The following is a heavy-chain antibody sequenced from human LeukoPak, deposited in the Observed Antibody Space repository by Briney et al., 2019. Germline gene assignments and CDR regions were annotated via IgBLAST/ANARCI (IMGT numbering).Heavy chain of an antibody. Sequence: SVKVSCKASGGTFISYAISWVRQAPGQGLEWMGGIIPIFGTANYAQKFQGRVTITTDESTSTAYMELSSLRSEDTAVYYCARSLSVAGINYYYYYYMDVWGKGTTVTVSS. CDR3: ARSLSVAGINYYYYYYMDV. J-gene: IGHJ6*03. CDR1: GGTFISYA. D-gene: IGHD6-19*01. V-gene: IGHV1-69*05. CDR2: IIPIFGTA.